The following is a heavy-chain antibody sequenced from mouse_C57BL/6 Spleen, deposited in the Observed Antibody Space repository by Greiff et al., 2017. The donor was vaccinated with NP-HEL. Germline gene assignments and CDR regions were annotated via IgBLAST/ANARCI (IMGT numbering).Heavy chain of an antibody. CDR1: GYAFSSYW. CDR2: IYPGDGDT. J-gene: IGHJ4*01. Sequence: VQLQQSGAELVKPGASVKISCKASGYAFSSYWMNWVKQRPGKGLEWIGQIYPGDGDTNYNGKFKGKATLTADKSSSTAYMKLSSLTSEDSAVYFCARGGQYYYAMDYWGQGTSVPVSS. CDR3: ARGGQYYYAMDY. V-gene: IGHV1-80*01.